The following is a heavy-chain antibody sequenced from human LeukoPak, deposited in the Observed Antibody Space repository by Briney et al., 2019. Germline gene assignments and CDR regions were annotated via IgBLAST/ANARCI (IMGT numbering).Heavy chain of an antibody. J-gene: IGHJ4*02. D-gene: IGHD3-22*01. CDR2: ISTYNGNT. CDR1: GYTFTSYG. Sequence: ASVKVSCKASGYTFTSYGISWVRQAPGQGLEWMGWISTYNGNTNYAQKFQGRVTMTRDTSISTAYMELSRLRSDDTAVYYCARGFEYYYDSSGYIYWGQGTLVTVSS. V-gene: IGHV1-18*01. CDR3: ARGFEYYYDSSGYIY.